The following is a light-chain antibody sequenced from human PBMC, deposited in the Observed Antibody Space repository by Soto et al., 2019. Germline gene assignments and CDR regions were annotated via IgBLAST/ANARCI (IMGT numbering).Light chain of an antibody. Sequence: DIQMTQSPSTLSAFVGDRVPITSRAIRSIITCLAGYQQKPGEAPKLLSYVAASLQSGVPSRFSASGSGTDFTLTISSLQPDDCATYYCHHYNSDYTFGQGTRLEV. CDR1: RSIITC. CDR2: VAA. CDR3: HHYNSDYT. J-gene: IGKJ2*01. V-gene: IGKV1-5*01.